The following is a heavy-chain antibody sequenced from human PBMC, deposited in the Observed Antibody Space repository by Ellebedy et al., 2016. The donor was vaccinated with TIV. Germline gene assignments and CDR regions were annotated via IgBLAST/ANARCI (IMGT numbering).Heavy chain of an antibody. CDR2: FDPENGDT. CDR3: VCASENYWFDP. CDR1: GYTLTELS. J-gene: IGHJ5*02. Sequence: AASVKVSCKVSGYTLTELSMHWVRQAPGKGLEWMGGFDPENGDTVYAQKFEGRVTVTEDTSTDTTYMELRSLRSEDTAVYYCVCASENYWFDPWGQGTLVTVSS. V-gene: IGHV1-24*01. D-gene: IGHD2/OR15-2a*01.